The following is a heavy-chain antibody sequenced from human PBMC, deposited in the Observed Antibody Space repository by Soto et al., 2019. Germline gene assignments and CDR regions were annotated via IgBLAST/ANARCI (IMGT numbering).Heavy chain of an antibody. Sequence: GGSLRLSCTASGFTFSSYWMSWVRQAPGKGLEWVANIKEDGSDMYYVDSVKGRFTISRDNAKNSLYLQMNSLRAEDTAVYYCATEVWVYYDFWSGYSDYWGQGTLVTVSS. J-gene: IGHJ4*02. D-gene: IGHD3-3*01. CDR1: GFTFSSYW. V-gene: IGHV3-7*01. CDR3: ATEVWVYYDFWSGYSDY. CDR2: IKEDGSDM.